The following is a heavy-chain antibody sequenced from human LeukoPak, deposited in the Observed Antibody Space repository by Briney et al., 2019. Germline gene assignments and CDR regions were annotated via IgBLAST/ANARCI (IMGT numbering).Heavy chain of an antibody. V-gene: IGHV1-69*13. CDR1: GGTFSSYA. D-gene: IGHD3-22*01. Sequence: ASVKVSCKASGGTFSSYAISWVRQAPGQGLEWMGGIIPIFGTANYAQKFQGRVTITADESTSTAYMELSSLRAEDTAVYYCAKYLSGSFDYWGQGTLVTVSS. CDR3: AKYLSGSFDY. CDR2: IIPIFGTA. J-gene: IGHJ4*02.